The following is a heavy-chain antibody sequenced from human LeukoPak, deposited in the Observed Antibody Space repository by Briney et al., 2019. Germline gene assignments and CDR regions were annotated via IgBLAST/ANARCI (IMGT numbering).Heavy chain of an antibody. CDR1: GGTFSSYA. Sequence: GASVKVSCKASGGTFSSYAISWVRQAPGQGLEWMEGIIPIFGTANYAQKFQGRVTITADESTSTAYMELSSLRSEDAAVYYCGGTTSSGIHYYYCMDVWGKGTTVTVSS. D-gene: IGHD1-1*01. CDR3: GGTTSSGIHYYYCMDV. J-gene: IGHJ6*03. CDR2: IIPIFGTA. V-gene: IGHV1-69*13.